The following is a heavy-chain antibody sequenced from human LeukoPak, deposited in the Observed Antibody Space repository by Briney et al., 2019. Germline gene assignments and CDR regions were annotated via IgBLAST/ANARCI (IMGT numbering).Heavy chain of an antibody. D-gene: IGHD2-2*01. CDR2: FIPILGTA. V-gene: IGHV1-69*13. CDR1: GGSFRSYG. CDR3: ARGLYCSSSSSCFDYGMDV. J-gene: IGHJ6*02. Sequence: ASVKVSCKASGGSFRSYGLNWVRLAPGQGLEWMGGFIPILGTAQYAQQLQGRVTITADESTSTGYMELRSLRDEDTAVYYCARGLYCSSSSSCFDYGMDVWGQGTTVTVSS.